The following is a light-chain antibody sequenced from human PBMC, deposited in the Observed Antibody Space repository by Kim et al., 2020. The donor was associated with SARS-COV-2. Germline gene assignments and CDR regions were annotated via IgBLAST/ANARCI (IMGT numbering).Light chain of an antibody. CDR1: SIDVGGYNY. V-gene: IGLV2-14*03. J-gene: IGLJ2*01. CDR2: DVS. Sequence: GQSITIFCTGTSIDVGGYNYVSWYQQHPGKAPKIIIYDVSNRPSGVSNRFSGSKSGNTASLTISGLQAEDEADYYCSSYATGRAVVFGGGTQLTVL. CDR3: SSYATGRAVV.